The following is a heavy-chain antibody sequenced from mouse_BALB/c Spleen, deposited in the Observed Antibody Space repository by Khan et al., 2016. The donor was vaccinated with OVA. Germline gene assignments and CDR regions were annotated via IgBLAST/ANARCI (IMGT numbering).Heavy chain of an antibody. CDR2: INTYTGEP. V-gene: IGHV9-3-1*01. CDR3: ARVGYSGTMDY. Sequence: QIQLVQSGPELKKPGETVKISCKASGYAFANNGMTWARQAPGKGLKWMGWINTYTGEPTYAADFKGRFAFSLETSASTAYLQINNLKNEDTATYFCARVGYSGTMDYWGQGTSVIVSS. J-gene: IGHJ4*01. D-gene: IGHD2-14*01. CDR1: GYAFANNG.